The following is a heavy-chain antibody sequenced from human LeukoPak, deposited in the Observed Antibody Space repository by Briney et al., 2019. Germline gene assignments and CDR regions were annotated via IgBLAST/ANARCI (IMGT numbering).Heavy chain of an antibody. CDR2: ISYDGSNK. CDR1: GFTFSSYG. Sequence: GRSLRLSCAASGFTFSSYGMHWVRQAPGKGLEWVAVISYDGSNKYYADSVKGRFTISRDNSKNTLYLQMNSLKPEDTAVYFRARDSRLKWTEYYFDFWGQGTLVTVSS. CDR3: ARDSRLKWTEYYFDF. V-gene: IGHV3-30*03. J-gene: IGHJ4*02. D-gene: IGHD3/OR15-3a*01.